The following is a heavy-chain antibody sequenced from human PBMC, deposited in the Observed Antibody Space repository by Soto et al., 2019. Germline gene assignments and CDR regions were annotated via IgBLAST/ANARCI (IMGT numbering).Heavy chain of an antibody. D-gene: IGHD5-18*01. V-gene: IGHV3-30-3*01. CDR3: ARGIQLWLRLFDY. CDR2: ISYDGGSK. J-gene: IGHJ4*02. Sequence: AGGSLRLSCATSGFTFSNHAFHWVRQAPGKGLEWVAVISYDGGSKFYADSVKGRFTISRDNSKDTLYLQMNSLRPEDTAVYYCARGIQLWLRLFDYWGQGTVVTVSS. CDR1: GFTFSNHA.